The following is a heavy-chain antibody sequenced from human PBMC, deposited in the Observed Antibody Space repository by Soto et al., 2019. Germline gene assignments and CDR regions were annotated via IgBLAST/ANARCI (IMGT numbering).Heavy chain of an antibody. CDR1: GYSFTRNG. CDR3: VRDRDSDTWPSRDV. CDR2: ISAKNGDT. V-gene: IGHV1-18*01. Sequence: QVHLVQSGAELKKPGASVRVSCKASGYSFTRNGISWVRQAPGQGLEWMGWISAKNGDTNYAQKFQGRVIMTTDTSTSTAYMELRSLRSDDTAVYYCVRDRDSDTWPSRDVXGQGTXXTVSS. D-gene: IGHD1-26*01. J-gene: IGHJ6*02.